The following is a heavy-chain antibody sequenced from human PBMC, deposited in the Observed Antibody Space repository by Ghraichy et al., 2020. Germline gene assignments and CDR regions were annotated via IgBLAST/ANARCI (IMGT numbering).Heavy chain of an antibody. Sequence: GGSLRLSCAGSGLTFSAYAMNWVRQVPGQGLEWVSGISGPGGNTYYADSVRGRFTISRDNSKNTLYLQMNSLRAEDTAVYYCAKSLRRISVTGYYFDNWGQGSLVIVSS. CDR1: GLTFSAYA. D-gene: IGHD6-19*01. CDR2: ISGPGGNT. CDR3: AKSLRRISVTGYYFDN. V-gene: IGHV3-23*01. J-gene: IGHJ4*02.